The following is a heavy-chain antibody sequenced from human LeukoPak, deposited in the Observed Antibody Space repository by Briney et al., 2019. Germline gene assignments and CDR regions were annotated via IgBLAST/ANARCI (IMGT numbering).Heavy chain of an antibody. Sequence: PSETLSLTCTVSGGSISSYYWSWIRQPPGKGLEWIGYIYDSGSTNYNPSLKSRVTISLEMSKHQFSLNLTSVTAADTAVYYCASNTGTVFDYWGQGARVTVSS. CDR1: GGSISSYY. D-gene: IGHD1-7*01. CDR2: IYDSGST. V-gene: IGHV4-59*01. J-gene: IGHJ4*02. CDR3: ASNTGTVFDY.